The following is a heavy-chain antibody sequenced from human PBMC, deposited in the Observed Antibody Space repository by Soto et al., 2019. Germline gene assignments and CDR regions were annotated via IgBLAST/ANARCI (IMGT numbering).Heavy chain of an antibody. Sequence: QVQLVQSGAEVKKPGSSVKVSCKASGGTFSSYAISWVRQAPGQGLEWMGGIIPIFGTANYAQKFQGRVTITADESTSTAYMELSSLRSEDTAVYYCARFYCSSTSCPDYYYYYGMDVWAKGPRSPYP. CDR3: ARFYCSSTSCPDYYYYYGMDV. V-gene: IGHV1-69*01. D-gene: IGHD2-2*01. J-gene: IGHJ6*02. CDR2: IIPIFGTA. CDR1: GGTFSSYA.